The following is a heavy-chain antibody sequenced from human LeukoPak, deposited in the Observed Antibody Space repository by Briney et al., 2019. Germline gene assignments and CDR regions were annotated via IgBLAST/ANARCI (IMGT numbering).Heavy chain of an antibody. V-gene: IGHV1-69*04. J-gene: IGHJ4*02. Sequence: ASVKVSCKASGGTFSSYAISWVRQAPGQGLEWMGRIIPILGIANYAQKFQGRVTITADKSTSTAYMELSGLRSEDTAVYYCARTPSIGNFDYWGQGTLVTVSS. CDR1: GGTFSSYA. D-gene: IGHD1-26*01. CDR2: IIPILGIA. CDR3: ARTPSIGNFDY.